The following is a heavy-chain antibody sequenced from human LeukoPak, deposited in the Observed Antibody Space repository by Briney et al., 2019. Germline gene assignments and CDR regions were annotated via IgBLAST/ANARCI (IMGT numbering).Heavy chain of an antibody. Sequence: PSETLSLTCTVSGGSISSGGYYWSWIRQHPGKGLEWIWYIYYSGSTYYNPSLKSRVTISVDTSKNQFSLKLSSVTAADTAVYYCARREEGLKWFGMDVWGQGTTVTVSS. CDR2: IYYSGST. CDR3: ARREEGLKWFGMDV. CDR1: GGSISSGGYY. J-gene: IGHJ6*02. D-gene: IGHD3-22*01. V-gene: IGHV4-31*03.